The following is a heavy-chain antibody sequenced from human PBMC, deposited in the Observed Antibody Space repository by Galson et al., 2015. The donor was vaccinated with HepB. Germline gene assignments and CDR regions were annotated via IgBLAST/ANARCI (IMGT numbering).Heavy chain of an antibody. CDR2: IYPGDSDT. V-gene: IGHV5-51*01. CDR3: ARRKTTLNCSGGSCYFDS. D-gene: IGHD2-15*01. CDR1: GYSFPNYW. J-gene: IGHJ4*02. Sequence: LKISCKGSGYSFPNYWIGWVRQMPGKGLEWMGIIYPGDSDTRYSPSFQGQVTISADRSISTAYLQWSSLKASDTAIYYCARRKTTLNCSGGSCYFDSWGQGTLVTVSS.